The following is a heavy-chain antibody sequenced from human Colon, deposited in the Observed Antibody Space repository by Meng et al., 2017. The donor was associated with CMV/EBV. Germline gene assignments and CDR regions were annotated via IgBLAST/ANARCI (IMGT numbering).Heavy chain of an antibody. CDR3: ARAHLIQWELFWFDP. Sequence: GSLRLSCTVSGGSISSSSYYWGWIRQPPGKGLEWIGSIYCSGSTYYNPSLKSRVTISVDTSKNQFSLKLSSVTAADTAVYYCARAHLIQWELFWFDPWGQGTLVTVSS. J-gene: IGHJ5*02. V-gene: IGHV4-39*07. CDR1: GGSISSSSYY. D-gene: IGHD1-26*01. CDR2: IYCSGST.